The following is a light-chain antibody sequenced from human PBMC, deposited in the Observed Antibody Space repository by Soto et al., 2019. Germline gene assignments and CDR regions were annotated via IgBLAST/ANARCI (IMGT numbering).Light chain of an antibody. CDR1: ETISSW. V-gene: IGKV1-5*01. CDR2: DAS. CDR3: QEYESHLRT. J-gene: IGKJ1*01. Sequence: DILMTQSPSTVSASVGDRITITCRASETISSWLAWYQQKSGKAPQLLIYDASTLESGVPSRFSGSGFGTEFSLTISSLQPDDFATYYCQEYESHLRTFGPGTKVEIK.